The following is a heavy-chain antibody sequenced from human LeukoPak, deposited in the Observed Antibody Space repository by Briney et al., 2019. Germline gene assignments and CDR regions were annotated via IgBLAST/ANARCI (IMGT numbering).Heavy chain of an antibody. CDR3: ARGRSSWLYYFDY. V-gene: IGHV3-30*04. D-gene: IGHD6-13*01. J-gene: IGHJ4*02. CDR1: GFTFSSYA. CDR2: ISYDGSNK. Sequence: PGGSLRLFCAASGFTFSSYAMHWVRQAPGKGLEWVAVISYDGSNKYYADSVKGRFTISRDNSKNTLYLQMNSLRAEDTAVYYCARGRSSWLYYFDYWGQGTLVTVSS.